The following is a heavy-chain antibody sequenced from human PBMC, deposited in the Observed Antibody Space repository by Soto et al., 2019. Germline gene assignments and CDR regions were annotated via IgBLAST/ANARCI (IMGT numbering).Heavy chain of an antibody. J-gene: IGHJ3*02. CDR1: GGTFSSYT. CDR2: IIPILGIA. Sequence: GASVQVSCKASGGTFSSYTISWVRQAPGQGLEWMGRIIPILGIANYAQKFQGRVTITADKSTSTAYMELSSLRSEDTAVYYCARDQGRDSDAFDIWGQGTMVTVSS. V-gene: IGHV1-69*04. D-gene: IGHD2-21*02. CDR3: ARDQGRDSDAFDI.